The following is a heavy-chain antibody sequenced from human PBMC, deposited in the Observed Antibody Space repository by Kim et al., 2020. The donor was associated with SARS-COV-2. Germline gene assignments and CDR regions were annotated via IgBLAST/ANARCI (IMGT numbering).Heavy chain of an antibody. CDR1: GFTFSSYW. CDR2: IKQDGSEK. CDR3: AKGYCSGGSFYLPGQH. Sequence: GGSLRLSCAASGFTFSSYWMSWVRQAPGKGLEWVANIKQDGSEKYYVDSVNGRFTISRDNAKNSLYLQMNSLRAEDTAVYYCAKGYCSGGSFYLPGQHWGQGTLVTVSS. V-gene: IGHV3-7*01. J-gene: IGHJ1*01. D-gene: IGHD2-15*01.